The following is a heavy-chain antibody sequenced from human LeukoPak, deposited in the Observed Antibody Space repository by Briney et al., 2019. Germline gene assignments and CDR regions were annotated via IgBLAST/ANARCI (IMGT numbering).Heavy chain of an antibody. Sequence: PGGSLRLSCAASGFTFSSYGMHWVRQAPGKGLEWVAFIRYDGSNKYYADSVKGRFTISRDNAKNSLYLQMNSLRAEDTALYYCAKARIAAAGTTPFFDYWGQGTLVTVSS. CDR1: GFTFSSYG. D-gene: IGHD6-13*01. CDR3: AKARIAAAGTTPFFDY. V-gene: IGHV3-30*02. J-gene: IGHJ4*02. CDR2: IRYDGSNK.